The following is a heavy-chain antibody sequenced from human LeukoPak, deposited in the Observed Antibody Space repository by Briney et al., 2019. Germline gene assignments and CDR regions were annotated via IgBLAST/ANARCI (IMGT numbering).Heavy chain of an antibody. D-gene: IGHD3-22*01. Sequence: QPGGSLRLSCAASGFTFDDYGMSWVRQAPGQGLEWVANIKEDGSQKYYVDSVKGRFTISRDNAKNSLDLQMNSLRAEDTAVYYCASGENYFDDSGYNYYFEYWGQGTLVTVSS. V-gene: IGHV3-7*01. J-gene: IGHJ4*02. CDR3: ASGENYFDDSGYNYYFEY. CDR2: IKEDGSQK. CDR1: GFTFDDYG.